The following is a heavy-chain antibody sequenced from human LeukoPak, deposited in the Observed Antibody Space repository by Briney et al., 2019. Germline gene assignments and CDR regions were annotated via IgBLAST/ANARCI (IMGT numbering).Heavy chain of an antibody. V-gene: IGHV4-39*07. CDR3: ARDGPQGGWEIPY. J-gene: IGHJ4*02. CDR2: IYYSGST. D-gene: IGHD1-26*01. Sequence: MASETLSLTCTVSGGSISSSSYYWGWIRQPPGKGLEWIGSIYYSGSTYYNPSLKSRVTISVDTSKNQFSLKLSSVTAADTAVYYCARDGPQGGWEIPYWGQGTLVTVSS. CDR1: GGSISSSSYY.